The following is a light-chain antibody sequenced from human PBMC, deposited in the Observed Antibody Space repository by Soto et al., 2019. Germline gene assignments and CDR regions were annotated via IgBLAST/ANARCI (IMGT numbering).Light chain of an antibody. V-gene: IGKV3-15*01. J-gene: IGKJ3*01. Sequence: EIVMTQSPATLSVSPGERATLSCRASQSVNSNLAWYQQKPGQAPRLLIYGTSTRATGIPARFSGSGSGTEFIFTISSLQSEDFAVYYCQQYNNWPLTFGPGTKVDI. CDR2: GTS. CDR3: QQYNNWPLT. CDR1: QSVNSN.